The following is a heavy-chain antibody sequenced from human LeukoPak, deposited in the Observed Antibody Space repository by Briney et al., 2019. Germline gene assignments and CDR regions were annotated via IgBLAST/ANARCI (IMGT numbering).Heavy chain of an antibody. D-gene: IGHD2-15*01. CDR2: ISQSGST. CDR1: GGSLGGYY. CDR3: ARHAAFLSRGYWFFDL. V-gene: IGHV4-34*01. Sequence: SETLSLTCGLYGGSLGGYYWGWIRQPPGKGLEWIGEISQSGSTNYNPSLKSRVTMSVDASNNHFSLHVTSVTAADTALYYCARHAAFLSRGYWFFDLWGRGTLVTVSS. J-gene: IGHJ2*01.